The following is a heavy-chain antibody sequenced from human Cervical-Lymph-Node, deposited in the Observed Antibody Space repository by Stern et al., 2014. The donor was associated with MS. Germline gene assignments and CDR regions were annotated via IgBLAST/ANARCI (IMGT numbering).Heavy chain of an antibody. D-gene: IGHD2-15*01. CDR3: ARMSLVDSDAFDF. CDR2: LGLGDDK. V-gene: IGHV2-70*01. Sequence: QVTLKESGPALVKPTQTLTLTCAFSGFSLSTCGMCVGRLRQPPGKALVWLALLGLGDDKYFSTSLRTRLTISKDTSKNQMVLTMTNMDPVDTATYYCARMSLVDSDAFDFWGQGTVVTVSP. J-gene: IGHJ3*01. CDR1: GFSLSTCGMC.